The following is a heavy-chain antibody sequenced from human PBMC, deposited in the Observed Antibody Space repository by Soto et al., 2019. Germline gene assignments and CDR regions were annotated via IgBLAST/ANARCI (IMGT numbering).Heavy chain of an antibody. CDR3: EKPYAGQQYSIDY. Sequence: PGGSLRLSCTASGFPFMNVWMSWVRQAPGQGLEWLGRIKSKTDGETTEYAAPVKGRFSISRDDSKNTLFLQMNNLEIADTGTYYCEKPYAGQQYSIDYWGQGTLVTVSS. CDR1: GFPFMNVW. D-gene: IGHD2-15*01. V-gene: IGHV3-15*01. CDR2: IKSKTDGETT. J-gene: IGHJ4*02.